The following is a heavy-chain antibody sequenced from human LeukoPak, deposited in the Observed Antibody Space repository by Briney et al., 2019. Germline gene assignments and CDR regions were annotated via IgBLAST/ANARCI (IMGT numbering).Heavy chain of an antibody. Sequence: SQTLSLSCALSGDTVSSNSVAWNWIRQFPSRGLEWRVRAYSRSSARRDYAISVRSRINIDTVTSRNQFSLQLSSVTPEDTAVYYSARGTKSTFDIWGQGTMVTVSS. J-gene: IGHJ3*02. D-gene: IGHD1-7*01. CDR1: GDTVSSNSVA. CDR2: AYSRSSARR. CDR3: ARGTKSTFDI. V-gene: IGHV6-1*01.